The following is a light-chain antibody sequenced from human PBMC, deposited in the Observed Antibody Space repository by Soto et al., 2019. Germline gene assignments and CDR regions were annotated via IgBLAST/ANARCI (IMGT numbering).Light chain of an antibody. Sequence: EIVLTQSPGTLSLSPGESATLSCRASQVVSSSYLAWYQQKPGQAPRLLIYHASDRATGVPDRFSGSGSGTDFALTISRLEPEDVALFYCQQYGTFPCSFGQGTKLEIK. CDR1: QVVSSSY. CDR2: HAS. CDR3: QQYGTFPCS. J-gene: IGKJ2*01. V-gene: IGKV3-20*01.